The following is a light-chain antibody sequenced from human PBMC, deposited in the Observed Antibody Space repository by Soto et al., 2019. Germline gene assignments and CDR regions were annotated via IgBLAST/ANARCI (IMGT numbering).Light chain of an antibody. CDR3: SSYAGSSILYV. CDR1: SNDVGDYNY. V-gene: IGLV2-8*01. Sequence: QSALTEPPSASGSPGQSVTISCTGTSNDVGDYNYVSWYQQHPGKAPKLMIYEVSKRPSGVPGRFSGSKSGNTASLTVSGLQAEDEADYYCSSYAGSSILYVFGTGTKVTVL. CDR2: EVS. J-gene: IGLJ1*01.